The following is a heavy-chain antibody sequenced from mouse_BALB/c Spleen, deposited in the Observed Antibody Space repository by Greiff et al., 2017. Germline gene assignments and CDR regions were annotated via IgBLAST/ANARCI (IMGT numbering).Heavy chain of an antibody. D-gene: IGHD2-10*02. CDR2: ISSGSSTI. V-gene: IGHV5-17*02. Sequence: EVKVVESGGGLVQPGGSRKLSCAASGFTFSSFGMHWVRQAPEKGLEWVAYISSGSSTIYYADTVKSRFTISRDNPKNTLFLQMTSLRSEDTAMYYCARGYASYWGQGTLVTVSA. J-gene: IGHJ3*01. CDR1: GFTFSSFG. CDR3: ARGYASY.